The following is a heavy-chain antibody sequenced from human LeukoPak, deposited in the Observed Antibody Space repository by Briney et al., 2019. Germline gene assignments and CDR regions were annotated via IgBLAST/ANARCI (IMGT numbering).Heavy chain of an antibody. CDR1: GGSFSVYY. Sequence: PSETLSLTCAVYGGSFSVYYWSWIRQSPGKGREWIAEINHRGDTNYNPSGKSRVSISVDTSKNQFSLKVTSLTAADTAVYYCARGPTISETGYFDYWGQGTLVTVSS. J-gene: IGHJ4*03. CDR3: ARGPTISETGYFDY. V-gene: IGHV4-34*01. CDR2: INHRGDT. D-gene: IGHD1-1*01.